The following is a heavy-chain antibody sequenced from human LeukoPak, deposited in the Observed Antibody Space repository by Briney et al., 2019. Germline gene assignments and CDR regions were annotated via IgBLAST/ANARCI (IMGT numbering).Heavy chain of an antibody. D-gene: IGHD1-26*01. Sequence: GGSLILSCAASGFTVSSNYMRWVRQAPGKGLEWVSVTYSGGSTYYADSVKGRFTISRDDSKNTLYLQMNSLRAEDTAVYYCARGNSGSHYVEYYYGTDVWGQGTTVTVSS. CDR3: ARGNSGSHYVEYYYGTDV. J-gene: IGHJ6*02. CDR2: TYSGGST. V-gene: IGHV3-53*01. CDR1: GFTVSSNY.